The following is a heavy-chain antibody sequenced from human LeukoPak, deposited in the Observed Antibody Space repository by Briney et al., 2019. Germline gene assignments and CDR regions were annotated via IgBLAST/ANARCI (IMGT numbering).Heavy chain of an antibody. CDR3: ATDRSPPQRGIDWFDP. J-gene: IGHJ5*02. CDR1: GYTFTGYC. D-gene: IGHD3-3*02. Sequence: ASVKVSCKASGYTFTGYCMHWVRQAPGKGLEWMGGFDPEDGETIYAQKFQGRVTMTEDTSTDTAYMELSSLRSEDTAVYYCATDRSPPQRGIDWFDPWGQGTLVTVSS. V-gene: IGHV1-24*01. CDR2: FDPEDGET.